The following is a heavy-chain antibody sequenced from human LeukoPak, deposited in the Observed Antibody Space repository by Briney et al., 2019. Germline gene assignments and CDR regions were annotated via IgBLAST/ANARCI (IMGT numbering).Heavy chain of an antibody. CDR1: GYTFSSYD. Sequence: ASVNVSCKASGYTFSSYDINWVRQATGQGLEWMGWMNPNSGNTGYAQKFQGRVTMTRNTSISTAYMELSSLRSEDTAVYYCARSVPLPYYYYGMDVWGQGTTVTVSS. CDR3: ARSVPLPYYYYGMDV. CDR2: MNPNSGNT. V-gene: IGHV1-8*01. J-gene: IGHJ6*02. D-gene: IGHD2-2*01.